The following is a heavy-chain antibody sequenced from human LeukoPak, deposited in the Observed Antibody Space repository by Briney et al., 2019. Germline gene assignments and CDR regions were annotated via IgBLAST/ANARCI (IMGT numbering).Heavy chain of an antibody. Sequence: SETLSLTCTVSGGSISRGGYYWSWIRQHPGKGLEYIGYIYYSGSIYYNPSLTSRVTLSLDPSKNQFSLKLSSVTAADTAVYYCARDRGYSYGCDAFDIWGQGTMVTVSS. J-gene: IGHJ3*02. D-gene: IGHD5-18*01. V-gene: IGHV4-31*03. CDR2: IYYSGSI. CDR1: GGSISRGGYY. CDR3: ARDRGYSYGCDAFDI.